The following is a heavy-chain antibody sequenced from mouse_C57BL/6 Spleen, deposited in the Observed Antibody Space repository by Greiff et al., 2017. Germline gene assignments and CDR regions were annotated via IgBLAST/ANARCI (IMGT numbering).Heavy chain of an antibody. V-gene: IGHV1-72*01. CDR3: ARNGIYDGYYQSCYYAMDY. CDR1: GYNFTSYW. Sequence: QVQLQQPGAELVKPGASVKLSCKASGYNFTSYWMHWVKQRPGRGLEWIGRIDPNSGGTKYNEKFKSKATLTVDKPSSTAYMQLSSRTSEDSAVYYCARNGIYDGYYQSCYYAMDYWGQGTSVTVSS. CDR2: IDPNSGGT. D-gene: IGHD2-3*01. J-gene: IGHJ4*01.